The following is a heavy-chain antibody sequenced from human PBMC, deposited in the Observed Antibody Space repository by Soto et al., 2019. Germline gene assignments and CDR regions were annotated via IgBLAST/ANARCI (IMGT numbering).Heavy chain of an antibody. V-gene: IGHV4-31*03. Sequence: PSETLSLTCTVSGGSISSGGYYWSWIRQHPGKGLEWIGYIYYSGSTYYNPSLKSRVTISVDTSKNQFSLKLSSVTAADTAVYYCARVKEPNLLRGGGTADYWGQGTKVTVSS. D-gene: IGHD2-2*01. CDR3: ARVKEPNLLRGGGTADY. J-gene: IGHJ4*02. CDR2: IYYSGST. CDR1: GGSISSGGYY.